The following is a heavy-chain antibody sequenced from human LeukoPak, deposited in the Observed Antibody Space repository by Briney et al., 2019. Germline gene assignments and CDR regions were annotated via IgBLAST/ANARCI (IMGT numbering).Heavy chain of an antibody. Sequence: SETLSLTYTVSGGSISSSSYYWGWIRQPPGRGLEWIGSIYYSGSTYYNPSLKSRVTISVDTSKNQFSLKLSSVTAADTAVYYCARESMRSSSWYSSYYYLDGWGKGTTVTVSS. CDR3: ARESMRSSSWYSSYYYLDG. V-gene: IGHV4-39*07. CDR2: IYYSGST. CDR1: GGSISSSSYY. J-gene: IGHJ6*03. D-gene: IGHD6-13*01.